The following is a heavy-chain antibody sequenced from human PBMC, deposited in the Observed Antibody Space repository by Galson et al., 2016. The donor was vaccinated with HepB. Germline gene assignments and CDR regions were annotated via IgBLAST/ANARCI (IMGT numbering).Heavy chain of an antibody. J-gene: IGHJ4*02. D-gene: IGHD3-10*01. CDR1: GYTFISYY. CDR2: INPSGGST. Sequence: SVKVSCKASGYTFISYYMHWVRQAPGQGLEWMGIINPSGGSTSYAQKFQGRITMTKDTSTTTVYMELSSLGSGDTAVYYCARDWGVPATSPGYSFDYWGQGTLVTVSS. CDR3: ARDWGVPATSPGYSFDY. V-gene: IGHV1-46*01.